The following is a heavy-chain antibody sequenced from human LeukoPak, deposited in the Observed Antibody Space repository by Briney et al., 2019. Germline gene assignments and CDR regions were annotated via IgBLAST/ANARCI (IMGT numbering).Heavy chain of an antibody. CDR1: GYTFTSYG. D-gene: IGHD3-10*01. CDR2: ISAYNGHT. CDR3: ARDYGSGRDNWFDP. J-gene: IGHJ5*02. Sequence: ASVKVSCKASGYTFTSYGISWVRQAPGQGLGWAGWISAYNGHTNYAQKFEVRVTMTTDTSTSTAYMELRGLRSDDTAVYYCARDYGSGRDNWFDPWGQGTLVTVSS. V-gene: IGHV1-18*01.